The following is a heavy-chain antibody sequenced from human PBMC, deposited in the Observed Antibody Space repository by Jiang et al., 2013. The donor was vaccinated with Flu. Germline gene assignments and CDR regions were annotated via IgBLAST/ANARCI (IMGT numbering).Heavy chain of an antibody. CDR1: GFTFNTFG. CDR3: ATDTQHRVLQQ. D-gene: IGHD6-13*01. J-gene: IGHJ1*01. V-gene: IGHV3-30*02. Sequence: AASGFTFNTFGMHWVRQAPGKGLEWVALILYDGSYKYYADSVKGRFTISRDNSKNTLYLQMSSLRAEDRAAYYCATDTQHRVLQQWGQGTLVIVTS. CDR2: ILYDGSYK.